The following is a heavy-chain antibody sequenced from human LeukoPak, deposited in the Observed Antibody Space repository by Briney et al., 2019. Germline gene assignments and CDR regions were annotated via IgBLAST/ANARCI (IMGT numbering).Heavy chain of an antibody. CDR3: ARDLLEYDFWSGQDYYYYGMDV. J-gene: IGHJ6*02. CDR2: IWYDGSNK. D-gene: IGHD3-3*01. V-gene: IGHV3-33*08. CDR1: GFTFSSYS. Sequence: GGSLRLSCAASGFTFSSYSMNWVRQAPGKGLEWVAVIWYDGSNKYYADSVKGRFTISRDNSKNTLYLQMNSLRAEDTAVYYCARDLLEYDFWSGQDYYYYGMDVWGQGTTVTVSS.